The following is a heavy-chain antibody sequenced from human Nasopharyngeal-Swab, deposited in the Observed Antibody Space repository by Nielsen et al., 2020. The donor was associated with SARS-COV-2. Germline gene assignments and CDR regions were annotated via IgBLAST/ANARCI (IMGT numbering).Heavy chain of an antibody. J-gene: IGHJ4*02. Sequence: GESLKISCAASGFTFSSYGMHWVRQAPGKGLEWVAVISYDGSNKYYADSVKGRFTISRDNSKNTLYLQMNSLRAEDTAVYYCARCFGMIITGLCYWGQGTLVTVSS. V-gene: IGHV3-30*03. CDR2: ISYDGSNK. CDR3: ARCFGMIITGLCY. D-gene: IGHD3-3*01. CDR1: GFTFSSYG.